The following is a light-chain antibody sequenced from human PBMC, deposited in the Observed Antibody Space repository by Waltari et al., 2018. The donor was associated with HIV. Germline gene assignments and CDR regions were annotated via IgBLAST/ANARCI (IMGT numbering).Light chain of an antibody. CDR3: QQYDHYPIA. Sequence: DIQMTQSPSSLSASVGDRVTITCRATQGINHYLAWFQQKPGQAPKSLIYDASTLQSGVQSRFSGSGSGTDFTLTISSLQPEDFATYYCQQYDHYPIAFGQGTRLEI. CDR2: DAS. CDR1: QGINHY. V-gene: IGKV1-16*01. J-gene: IGKJ5*01.